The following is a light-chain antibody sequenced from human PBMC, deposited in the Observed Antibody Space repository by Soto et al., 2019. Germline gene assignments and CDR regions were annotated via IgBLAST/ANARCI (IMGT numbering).Light chain of an antibody. CDR3: QQYNNWPFIT. V-gene: IGKV3-20*01. J-gene: IGKJ5*01. CDR2: GAY. Sequence: EIMLTQSPGTLSLCPVERTTLSCRSSQTISSNYLAWYQQKPGQSPRLLIYGAYNRASGIPDRFSGSASGADFTLTIRRLQSEDLAVYYCQQYNNWPFITCGQGTRLEIK. CDR1: QTISSNY.